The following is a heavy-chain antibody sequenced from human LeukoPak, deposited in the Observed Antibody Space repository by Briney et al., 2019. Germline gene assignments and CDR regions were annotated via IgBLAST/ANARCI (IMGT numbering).Heavy chain of an antibody. CDR2: INWNGGST. D-gene: IGHD3-3*01. Sequence: GGSLRLSCAASGFTFDDYGMSWVRQAPGKGLEWVSGINWNGGSTGYADSVKGRLTISRDNAKNSLYLQMNSLRAEDTAVYYCVRDFRFLEDYWGQGTLVTVSS. J-gene: IGHJ4*02. CDR3: VRDFRFLEDY. V-gene: IGHV3-20*04. CDR1: GFTFDDYG.